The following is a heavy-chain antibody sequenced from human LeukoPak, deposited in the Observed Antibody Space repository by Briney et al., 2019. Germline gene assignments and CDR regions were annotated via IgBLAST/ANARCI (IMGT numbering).Heavy chain of an antibody. CDR3: ARTSYYYDSSGYYYPWYFDY. D-gene: IGHD3-22*01. V-gene: IGHV4-38-2*02. CDR2: IYHSGST. CDR1: GYSISSGYY. Sequence: SETLSLTCTVSGYSISSGYYWGWIRQPPGKGLEWIGSIYHSGSTYYNPSLKSRVTISVDTSKNQFSLKLSSVTAADTAVYYCARTSYYYDSSGYYYPWYFDYWGQGTLVTVSS. J-gene: IGHJ4*02.